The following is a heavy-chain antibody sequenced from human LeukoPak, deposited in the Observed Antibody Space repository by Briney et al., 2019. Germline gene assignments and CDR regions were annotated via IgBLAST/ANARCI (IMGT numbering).Heavy chain of an antibody. V-gene: IGHV3-64D*06. CDR1: GFTFSTLA. J-gene: IGHJ4*02. D-gene: IGHD6-19*01. CDR3: VNQISGWVY. CDR2: SSSNGGST. Sequence: HPGGSLRLSCSASGFTFSTLAMHWVRQAPGKGLEYVSGSSSNGGSTYYADSAKGRFIISRDYSKNTLYLQMSSLRPEDTAVYYCVNQISGWVYWGQGTLVTVSS.